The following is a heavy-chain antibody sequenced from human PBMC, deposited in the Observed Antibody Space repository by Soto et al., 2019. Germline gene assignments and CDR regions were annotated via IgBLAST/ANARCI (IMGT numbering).Heavy chain of an antibody. D-gene: IGHD6-13*01. CDR2: INEDGGEK. Sequence: EVQLVESGGGLVQPGGSLRLSCAASGFTFSTYWMYWVRQAPGKGLEWVANINEDGGEKDYVDSVKGRFTTSRDNAKNSLYLQMNSLTAEDTAIYFCTRGISTPGIDYWGQGTLVTVSP. CDR3: TRGISTPGIDY. V-gene: IGHV3-7*04. J-gene: IGHJ4*02. CDR1: GFTFSTYW.